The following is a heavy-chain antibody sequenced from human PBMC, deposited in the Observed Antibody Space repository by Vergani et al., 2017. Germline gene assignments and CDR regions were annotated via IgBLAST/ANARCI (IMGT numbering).Heavy chain of an antibody. Sequence: EVLLVESGGDLVQPGGSLRLSCEASGFNFQIYWMGWVRQTAEKGLEWVANIKQDGSEDYYVDSVKGRFTITRDNAKKFIYLQMNSLRADDTAVYYCARDGRIDAEGTELDYWGQGTLVTVSS. D-gene: IGHD1-14*01. J-gene: IGHJ4*02. CDR2: IKQDGSED. V-gene: IGHV3-7*01. CDR3: ARDGRIDAEGTELDY. CDR1: GFNFQIYW.